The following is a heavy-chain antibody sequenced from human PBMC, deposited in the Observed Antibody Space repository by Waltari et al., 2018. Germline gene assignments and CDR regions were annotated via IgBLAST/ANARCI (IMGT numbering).Heavy chain of an antibody. CDR2: IRSKTYGGTT. CDR3: TRDRRHYYDSSPGDI. Sequence: EVLLVESGGGLVQPGRSLRLSCTSSGFTFGDYAMSWVRQAPGKGLEWVGCIRSKTYGGTTEYAASVKGRFTISRDDSKSIAYLQMDSLKTEDTAVYYCTRDRRHYYDSSPGDIWGQGTMVTVSS. CDR1: GFTFGDYA. V-gene: IGHV3-49*04. D-gene: IGHD3-22*01. J-gene: IGHJ3*02.